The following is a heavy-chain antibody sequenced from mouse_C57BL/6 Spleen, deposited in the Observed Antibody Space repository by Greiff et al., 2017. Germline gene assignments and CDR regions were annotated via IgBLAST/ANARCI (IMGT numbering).Heavy chain of an antibody. Sequence: QVQLQQSDAELVKPGASVKISCKVSGYTFTDHTIHWMKQRPEQGLEWIGYIYPRDGSTKYNEKFKGKATLTADKSSSTAYMQLSSLTSEDSAVYFCARGGYYGYDDWYFDVWGTGTTVTVSS. CDR3: ARGGYYGYDDWYFDV. D-gene: IGHD2-2*01. CDR1: GYTFTDHT. V-gene: IGHV1-78*01. J-gene: IGHJ1*03. CDR2: IYPRDGST.